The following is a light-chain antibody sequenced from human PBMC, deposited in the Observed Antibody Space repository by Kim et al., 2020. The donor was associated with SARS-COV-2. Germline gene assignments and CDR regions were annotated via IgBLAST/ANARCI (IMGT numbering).Light chain of an antibody. Sequence: IQLTQSPSSLSASLGDRVTITCRASQDIGTYLAWYQQKPGQAPKLLIYGASTLEGGVPSKFSGGGSRTEFTLTISSLQSEDLATYYCQQLKSFPLTFGPGTKVDIK. CDR1: QDIGTY. V-gene: IGKV1-9*01. J-gene: IGKJ3*01. CDR3: QQLKSFPLT. CDR2: GAS.